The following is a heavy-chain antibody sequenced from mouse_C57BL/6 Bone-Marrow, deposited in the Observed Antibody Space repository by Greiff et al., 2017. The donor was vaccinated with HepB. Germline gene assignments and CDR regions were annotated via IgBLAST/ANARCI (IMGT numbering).Heavy chain of an antibody. J-gene: IGHJ3*01. CDR2: INPSTGGT. D-gene: IGHD2-4*01. Sequence: EVKLQESGPELVKPGASVKISCKASGYSFTGYYMNWVKQSPEKSLEWIGEINPSTGGTTYNQKFKAKATLTVDKSSSTAYMQLKSLTSEDSAVYYCARDYRFAYWGQGTRVTVSA. V-gene: IGHV1-42*01. CDR1: GYSFTGYY. CDR3: ARDYRFAY.